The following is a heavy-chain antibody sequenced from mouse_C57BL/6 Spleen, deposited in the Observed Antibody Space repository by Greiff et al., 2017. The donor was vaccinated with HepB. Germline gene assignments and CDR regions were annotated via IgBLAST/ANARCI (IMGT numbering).Heavy chain of an antibody. CDR2: IWSGGST. D-gene: IGHD2-4*01. CDR1: GFSLTSYG. CDR3: AIMITTTNPHAMDY. Sequence: QVQLKESGPGLVQPSQSLSITCTVSGFSLTSYGVHWVRQSPGKGLEWLGVIWSGGSTDYNAAFISRLSISKDNSKSQVFFKMNSLQADDTAIYYCAIMITTTNPHAMDYWGQGTSVTVSS. J-gene: IGHJ4*01. V-gene: IGHV2-2*01.